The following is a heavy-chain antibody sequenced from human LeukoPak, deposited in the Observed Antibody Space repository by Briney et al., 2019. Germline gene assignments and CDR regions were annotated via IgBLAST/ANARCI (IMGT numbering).Heavy chain of an antibody. CDR2: MNPNSGNT. Sequence: ASVKVSCKASGYTFTSYDINWVRQATGQGLEWMGWMNPNSGNTGDAQKFQGRVTMTRNTSISTAYMELSSLRSEDTAVYYCARGTGLWLQFQNWGQGTLVTVSS. D-gene: IGHD5-24*01. CDR3: ARGTGLWLQFQN. CDR1: GYTFTSYD. J-gene: IGHJ4*02. V-gene: IGHV1-8*01.